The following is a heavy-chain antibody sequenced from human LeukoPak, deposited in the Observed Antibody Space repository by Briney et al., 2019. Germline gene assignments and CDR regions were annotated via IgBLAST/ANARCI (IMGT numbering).Heavy chain of an antibody. CDR1: DGSFSGYY. J-gene: IGHJ4*02. D-gene: IGHD6-13*01. CDR2: INHSGST. Sequence: SETLSLTCAVYDGSFSGYYWSWIRQPPGKGLEWIGEINHSGSTNYNPSLKSRVTISVDTSKNQFSLKLSSVTAADTAVYYCARRAAAVALDYWGQGTLVTVSS. CDR3: ARRAAAVALDY. V-gene: IGHV4-34*01.